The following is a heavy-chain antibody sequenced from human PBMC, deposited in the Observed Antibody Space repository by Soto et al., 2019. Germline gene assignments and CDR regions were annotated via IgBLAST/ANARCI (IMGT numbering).Heavy chain of an antibody. V-gene: IGHV3-30*18. D-gene: IGHD3-22*01. CDR1: GFTFSSYG. Sequence: GGSLRLSCAASGFTFSSYGMHWVRQAPGKGLEWVAVISDDGSRTHYADSVKGRFTISRDNSKNTAYLQMSSLRPEDTAVYYCVKGEYYYDGSAYYPFDYWGQGRMVTVSS. CDR3: VKGEYYYDGSAYYPFDY. J-gene: IGHJ4*02. CDR2: ISDDGSRT.